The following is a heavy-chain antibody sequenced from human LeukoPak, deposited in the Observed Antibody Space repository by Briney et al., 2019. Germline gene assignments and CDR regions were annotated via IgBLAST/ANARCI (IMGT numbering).Heavy chain of an antibody. D-gene: IGHD6-19*01. CDR2: ISAYNGNT. CDR1: GYTFTSYG. V-gene: IGHV1-18*01. CDR3: ARVYSSGWYGDWFDP. Sequence: ASVKVSCKASGYTFTSYGISWVRQAPGQGLEWMGWISAYNGNTNYAQRLQGRVTMTTDTSTSTAYMELRSLRSDDTAVYYCARVYSSGWYGDWFDPWGQGTLVTVSS. J-gene: IGHJ5*02.